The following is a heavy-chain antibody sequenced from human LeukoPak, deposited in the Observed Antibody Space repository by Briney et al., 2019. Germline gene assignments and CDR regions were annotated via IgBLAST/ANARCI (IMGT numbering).Heavy chain of an antibody. CDR3: ARDSSEGVYYFDY. D-gene: IGHD2-8*01. V-gene: IGHV3-30-3*01. J-gene: IGHJ4*02. CDR1: GFTFGSYW. CDR2: ISYDGSNK. Sequence: GGSLRLSCAASGFTFGSYWMHWVRQAPGKGLEWVAVISYDGSNKYYADSVKGRFTISRDNSKNTLYLQMNSLRAEDTAVYYCARDSSEGVYYFDYWGQGTLVTVSS.